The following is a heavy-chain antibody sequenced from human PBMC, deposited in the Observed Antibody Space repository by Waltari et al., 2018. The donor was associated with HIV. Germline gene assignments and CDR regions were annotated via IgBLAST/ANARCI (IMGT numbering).Heavy chain of an antibody. V-gene: IGHV3-20*04. J-gene: IGHJ4*02. D-gene: IGHD3-10*01. CDR2: INWKGGST. CDR1: GFNFDDYG. CDR3: ARDYGSGSYYNY. Sequence: EVQLVESGGGVVRPGGSLRLSCVASGFNFDDYGMSWVRQAPGKGREGVSGINWKGGSTGYADSVKGRFSISRDNAKNSLYLQMNSLRAEDTALYYCARDYGSGSYYNYWGQGTLVTVSS.